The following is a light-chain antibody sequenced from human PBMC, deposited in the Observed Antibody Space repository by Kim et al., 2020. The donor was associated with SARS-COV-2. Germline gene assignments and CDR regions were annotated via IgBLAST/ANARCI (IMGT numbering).Light chain of an antibody. CDR1: QSVSGD. J-gene: IGKJ4*01. CDR3: QQRISWPLT. Sequence: LSPGERATRSCRASQSVSGDLGWYQQKPGQPPRLLISDASNRASGVPARFSGSGSGTDFTLTISSLEPEDFAVYYCQQRISWPLTFGGGTKVDIK. CDR2: DAS. V-gene: IGKV3-11*01.